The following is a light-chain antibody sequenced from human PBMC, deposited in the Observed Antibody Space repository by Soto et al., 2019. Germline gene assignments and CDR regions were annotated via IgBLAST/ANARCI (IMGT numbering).Light chain of an antibody. CDR1: QSVSSH. V-gene: IGKV3-11*01. Sequence: EIVVTQSPASLSLSSGERATLSCRAGQSVSSHLAWYQQKPGQAPRLLIYDASNRATGIPARFSGSGSGTDFTLTISSLEPEDFAVYYCQQRADWWTFGQGTKVDIK. CDR2: DAS. CDR3: QQRADWWT. J-gene: IGKJ1*01.